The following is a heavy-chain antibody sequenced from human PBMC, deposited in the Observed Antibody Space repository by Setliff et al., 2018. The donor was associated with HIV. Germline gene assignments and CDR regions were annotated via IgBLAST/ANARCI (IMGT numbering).Heavy chain of an antibody. CDR3: ARERPYCSGGSCYGLNYFDC. D-gene: IGHD2-15*01. CDR1: GYTFTGYY. Sequence: ASVKVSCKASGYTFTGYYMHWVRQAPGQGLEWMGWINPNSGGTNYAQKFQGWVTMTRDTSISTAYMELSRLRSDDTAVYYCARERPYCSGGSCYGLNYFDCWGQGTLVTVSS. V-gene: IGHV1-2*04. CDR2: INPNSGGT. J-gene: IGHJ4*02.